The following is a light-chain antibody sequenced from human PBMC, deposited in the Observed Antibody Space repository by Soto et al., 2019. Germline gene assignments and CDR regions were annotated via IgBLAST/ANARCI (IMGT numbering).Light chain of an antibody. Sequence: IPTTQSPSSLSAPVGDRVTINCRASQSISSYLNWYQQKPGKAPKLLIYKASTLKSGVPSRFSGSGSGTEFTLTISSLQPDDFATYYCQQYNSYSEAFGQGTKVDIK. J-gene: IGKJ1*01. CDR3: QQYNSYSEA. CDR2: KAS. CDR1: QSISSY. V-gene: IGKV1-5*03.